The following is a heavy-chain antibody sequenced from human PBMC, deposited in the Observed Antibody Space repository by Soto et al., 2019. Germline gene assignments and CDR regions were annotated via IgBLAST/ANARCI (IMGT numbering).Heavy chain of an antibody. CDR1: GYTFTNYY. J-gene: IGHJ3*01. CDR3: ARDVAYYYDDSNNSYNAFDL. D-gene: IGHD3-22*01. Sequence: QVHLVQSGAEVKKPGASVKVSCNASGYTFTNYYIHWVRQAPGQGLEWMGMIHPRGYRTIYSQKFQGRVTMTTDTSTRTVYMDLSSLRSDDTAVYYCARDVAYYYDDSNNSYNAFDLCGQGTMVTVSS. V-gene: IGHV1-46*03. CDR2: IHPRGYRT.